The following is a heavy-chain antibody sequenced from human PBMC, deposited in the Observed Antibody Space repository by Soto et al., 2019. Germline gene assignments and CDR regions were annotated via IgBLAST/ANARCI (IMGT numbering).Heavy chain of an antibody. J-gene: IGHJ6*02. CDR1: GGSISSSNW. V-gene: IGHV4-4*02. Sequence: PSETLSLTCTVSGGSISSSNWWIWVRQPPGKGLEWIGEIYHSGSTNYNPSLKSRVTISVDTSKNQFSLKLSSVTAADTAVYYCRRSSRYSTDVWGQGTTVTVSS. CDR2: IYHSGST. D-gene: IGHD6-13*01. CDR3: RRSSRYSTDV.